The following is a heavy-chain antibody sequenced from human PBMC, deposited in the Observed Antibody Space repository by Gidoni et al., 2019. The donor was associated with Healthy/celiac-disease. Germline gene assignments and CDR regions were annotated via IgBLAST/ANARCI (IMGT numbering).Heavy chain of an antibody. CDR2: IIPIFGTA. Sequence: QVQLVQSGAEVKKPGSSVKVSCKASGGTFSSYAISGVRQAPGQGLEWMGGIIPIFGTANYAQKFQGRVTITADESTSTAYMELSSLRSEDTAVYYCARGGHDYGDQAYWYFDLWGRGTLVTVSS. CDR1: GGTFSSYA. V-gene: IGHV1-69*01. D-gene: IGHD4-17*01. J-gene: IGHJ2*01. CDR3: ARGGHDYGDQAYWYFDL.